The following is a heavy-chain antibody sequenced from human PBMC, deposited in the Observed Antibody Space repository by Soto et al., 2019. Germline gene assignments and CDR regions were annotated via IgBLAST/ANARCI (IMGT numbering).Heavy chain of an antibody. CDR1: GYTFSAYY. CDR2: INPKFGDT. Sequence: QVQLVQSGAEVKGPGDSVRVSCEASGYTFSAYYIHWVRQAPGQGLEWMGWINPKFGDTTYAQDFQGRVTMTRDMSISTVYMELSRLTSDDTAIYYCARNMDYYYGPGSGNGHGVWGQGTTVTVFS. V-gene: IGHV1-2*02. J-gene: IGHJ6*02. D-gene: IGHD3-10*01. CDR3: ARNMDYYYGPGSGNGHGV.